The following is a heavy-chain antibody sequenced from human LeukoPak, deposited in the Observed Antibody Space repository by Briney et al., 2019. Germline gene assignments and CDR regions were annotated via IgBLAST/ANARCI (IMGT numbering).Heavy chain of an antibody. CDR3: AKLAATVGYSPIDY. J-gene: IGHJ4*02. Sequence: ASVKVSCKASGYSFTSYGISWVRQAPGQGLEWMGWISSYDGNTNYAQKVQGRVTMTTDSSTSTAYMELRSLRSDDTAVYYCAKLAATVGYSPIDYWGQGTLVTVSS. CDR1: GYSFTSYG. D-gene: IGHD3-22*01. CDR2: ISSYDGNT. V-gene: IGHV1-18*04.